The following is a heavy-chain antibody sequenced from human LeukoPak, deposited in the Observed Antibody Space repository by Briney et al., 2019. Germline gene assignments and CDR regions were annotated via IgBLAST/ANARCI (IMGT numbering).Heavy chain of an antibody. CDR2: ISSSSSTI. Sequence: PGGSLRLSCAASGFTFSSYSMNWVRQAPGKGLEWASYISSSSSTIYYADSVKGRFTISRDNAKNSLYLQMNSLRAEDTAVYYCARVGLHFWSGYYPGYFDYWGQGILVTVSS. CDR1: GFTFSSYS. D-gene: IGHD3-3*02. CDR3: ARVGLHFWSGYYPGYFDY. V-gene: IGHV3-48*01. J-gene: IGHJ4*02.